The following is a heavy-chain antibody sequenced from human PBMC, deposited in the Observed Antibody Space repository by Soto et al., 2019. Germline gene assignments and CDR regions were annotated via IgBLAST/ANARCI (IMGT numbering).Heavy chain of an antibody. V-gene: IGHV4-59*08. Sequence: PSETLSLTCPVSVDSISRYTLAWISQPPGKGLESIGYFRSSGGTSYNPSLKSRVAISADTSTKQFSLRLTSVTAADTAVYYCARGSTGYSSSWYRYWGQGPLVTVS. CDR3: ARGSTGYSSSWYRY. CDR1: VDSISRYT. CDR2: FRSSGGT. J-gene: IGHJ4*02. D-gene: IGHD6-13*01.